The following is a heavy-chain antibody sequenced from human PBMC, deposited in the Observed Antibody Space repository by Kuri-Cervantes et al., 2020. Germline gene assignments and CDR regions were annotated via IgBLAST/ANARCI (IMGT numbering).Heavy chain of an antibody. CDR1: GDSISIDGYC. CDR3: TTEGIAVANSCDAFDN. J-gene: IGHJ3*02. CDR2: VFSGGTT. V-gene: IGHV4-61*02. Sequence: SCTVSGDSISIDGYCGGWLRPPAGKGLEWIGRVFSGGTTNYNPSLKRRITMSVDTSKNQFSLKLSSVTAADTAVYYCTTEGIAVANSCDAFDNWGQGTMVTVSS. D-gene: IGHD6-19*01.